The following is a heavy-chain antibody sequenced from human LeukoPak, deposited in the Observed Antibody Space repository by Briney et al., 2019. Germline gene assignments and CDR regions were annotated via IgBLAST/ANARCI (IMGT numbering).Heavy chain of an antibody. J-gene: IGHJ4*02. CDR3: VRDPGSSGWYRTG. D-gene: IGHD6-19*01. V-gene: IGHV3-53*01. Sequence: GGSLRLSCAASGFTVSSNYMSWVRQAPGKGLEWVSVIYSGGSTYYADSVKGRFTISRDNSKNTLYLQMNSLRAEDTAVYYCVRDPGSSGWYRTGWGQGTLVTVSS. CDR2: IYSGGST. CDR1: GFTVSSNY.